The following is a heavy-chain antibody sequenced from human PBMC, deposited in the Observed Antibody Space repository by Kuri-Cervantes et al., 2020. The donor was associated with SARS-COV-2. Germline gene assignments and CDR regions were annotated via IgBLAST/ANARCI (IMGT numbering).Heavy chain of an antibody. Sequence: GGSLRLSCAASGFTFSSYWMSWVRQAPGKGLEWVANIKQDGSEKYYADSVKGRFTISRDNSKNTLYLQMNSLRAEDTAVYYCAKDYWNYEGFDYWGQGTLVTVSS. CDR2: IKQDGSEK. D-gene: IGHD1-7*01. J-gene: IGHJ4*02. CDR1: GFTFSSYW. CDR3: AKDYWNYEGFDY. V-gene: IGHV3-7*03.